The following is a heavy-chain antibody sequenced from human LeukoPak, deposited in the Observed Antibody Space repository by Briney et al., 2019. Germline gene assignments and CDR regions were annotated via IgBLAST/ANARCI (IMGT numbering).Heavy chain of an antibody. J-gene: IGHJ4*02. CDR1: SGSISSGSYY. D-gene: IGHD2-15*01. CDR3: ARDRSGGGWDAAGY. CDR2: IYTSGST. V-gene: IGHV4-61*02. Sequence: SETLSLTCTVSSGSISSGSYYWSWIRQPAGKGLEWIGRIYTSGSTNYNPSLKSRVTISVDTSKNQFSVKLSSVTAAATAVYYCARDRSGGGWDAAGYWGQGTLVTVSS.